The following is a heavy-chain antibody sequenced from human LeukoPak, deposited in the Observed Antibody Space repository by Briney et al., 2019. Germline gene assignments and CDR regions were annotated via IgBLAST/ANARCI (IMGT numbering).Heavy chain of an antibody. D-gene: IGHD3-10*01. Sequence: ASVKVSCKASGYTFTSYDINWVRQATGQGLEWLGWINPNSGNAGYAQKFRGRVSMTRDTSISTVYLELSSLKFEDTAVYYCARKIGDSGSYPDWGQGTLVTVSS. J-gene: IGHJ4*02. CDR3: ARKIGDSGSYPD. V-gene: IGHV1-8*02. CDR1: GYTFTSYD. CDR2: INPNSGNA.